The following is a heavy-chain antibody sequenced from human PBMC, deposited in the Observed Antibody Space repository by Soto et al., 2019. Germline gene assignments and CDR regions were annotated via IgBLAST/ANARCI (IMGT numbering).Heavy chain of an antibody. CDR1: GGTFSSYT. CDR2: IIPILGIA. Sequence: QVPLVQSGAEVKKPGSSVKVSCKASGGTFSSYTISWVRQAPGQGLEWMGRIIPILGIANYAQKFQGRVTITADKSTSTAYMELSSLRSEDTAVYYCARVPGVVVVPAALEYYYMDVWGKGTTVTVSS. V-gene: IGHV1-69*02. D-gene: IGHD2-2*01. J-gene: IGHJ6*03. CDR3: ARVPGVVVVPAALEYYYMDV.